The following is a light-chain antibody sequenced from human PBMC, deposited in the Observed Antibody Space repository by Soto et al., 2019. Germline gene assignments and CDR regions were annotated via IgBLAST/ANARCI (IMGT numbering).Light chain of an antibody. Sequence: QSVLTQPASVSGSPGQSITISCTGTSSDVGGYNYVSWYQQHPGKAPKLMIYEVSNRPSGVSNRFSGSKSGDTATLTIRRVEAGDEADYYCHVWDSSSDHYVFGTGTKVTVL. V-gene: IGLV2-14*01. J-gene: IGLJ1*01. CDR1: SSDVGGYNY. CDR3: HVWDSSSDHYV. CDR2: EVS.